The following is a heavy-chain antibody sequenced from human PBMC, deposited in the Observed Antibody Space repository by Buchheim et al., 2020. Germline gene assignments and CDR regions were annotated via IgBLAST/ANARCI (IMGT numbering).Heavy chain of an antibody. J-gene: IGHJ4*02. CDR1: GYTFTSYY. V-gene: IGHV1-46*01. Sequence: QVQLVQSGAEVKKPGASVKVSCKASGYTFTSYYMHWVRQAPGQGLEWMGIINPSGGSTSYAQKFQGRVTMTRDTSKSTVYMELSSLRSEDTAVYYCARAEYDYVWGSYQSPYFDYWGQGTL. CDR2: INPSGGST. CDR3: ARAEYDYVWGSYQSPYFDY. D-gene: IGHD3-16*02.